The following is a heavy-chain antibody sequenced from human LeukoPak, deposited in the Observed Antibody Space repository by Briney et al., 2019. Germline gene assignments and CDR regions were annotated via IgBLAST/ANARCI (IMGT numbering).Heavy chain of an antibody. D-gene: IGHD4-17*01. V-gene: IGHV4-39*01. J-gene: IGHJ5*02. Sequence: SETLSLTCTVSGGSISSSSYYWGWIRQPPGKGLEWIGSIYYSGSTYYNPSLKSRVTISVDTSKNQFSLKLSSVTAADTAVYYCARLWGVPMYGDYGGVDPWGQGTLVTVSS. CDR1: GGSISSSSYY. CDR2: IYYSGST. CDR3: ARLWGVPMYGDYGGVDP.